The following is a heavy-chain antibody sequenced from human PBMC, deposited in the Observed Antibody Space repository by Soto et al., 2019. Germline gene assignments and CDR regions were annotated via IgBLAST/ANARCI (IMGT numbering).Heavy chain of an antibody. D-gene: IGHD5-12*01. CDR2: IYHLGRT. J-gene: IGHJ6*02. V-gene: IGHV4-4*02. CDR3: ARSESRDGYNRVRYYYGMDV. CDR1: GDTISSTRW. Sequence: SETLSLTCTVSGDTISSTRWWSWVRLSPGKGLEWIGEIYHLGRTNYNPSLKSRVTLSIDKSNNQFSLTLTSVTAADTAVYYCARSESRDGYNRVRYYYGMDVWGQGTTVTVSS.